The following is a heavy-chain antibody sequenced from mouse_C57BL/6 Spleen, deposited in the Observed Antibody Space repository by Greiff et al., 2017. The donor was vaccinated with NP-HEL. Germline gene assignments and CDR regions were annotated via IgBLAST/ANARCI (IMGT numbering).Heavy chain of an antibody. J-gene: IGHJ1*03. V-gene: IGHV1-53*01. CDR3: ARGGTSYWYFDV. CDR2: INPSNGST. CDR1: GYTFTSYW. D-gene: IGHD5-1*01. Sequence: QVQLQQSGTELVKPGASVKLSCKASGYTFTSYWMHWVKQRPGQGLEWIGNINPSNGSTNYNEKFKGKATLTVDKSSSTAYMQLSSLTAEDSAVYYCARGGTSYWYFDVWGTGTTVTVSS.